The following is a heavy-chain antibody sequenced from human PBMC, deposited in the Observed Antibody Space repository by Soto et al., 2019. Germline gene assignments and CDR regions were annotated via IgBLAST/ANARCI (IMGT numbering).Heavy chain of an antibody. V-gene: IGHV4-31*03. J-gene: IGHJ4*02. CDR1: GGSISSGGYY. D-gene: IGHD4-4*01. Sequence: QVQLQESGPGLVKPSQTLSLTCTVSGGSISSGGYYWSWIRQHPGKGPEWIGYIYYSGSTYYNPSLKSRVTISVDTSKSQCSLKLSSVTAADTAVYYCARKFTVTTGFDYWGQGTLVTVSS. CDR2: IYYSGST. CDR3: ARKFTVTTGFDY.